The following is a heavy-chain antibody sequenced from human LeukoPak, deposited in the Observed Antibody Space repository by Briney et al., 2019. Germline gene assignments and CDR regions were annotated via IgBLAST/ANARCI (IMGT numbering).Heavy chain of an antibody. J-gene: IGHJ6*04. CDR2: INEGSTYT. Sequence: PGGSLRLSCAASGFSFSSYSMNWVRQAPGKGLEWVSYINEGSTYTYYAKSVKGRFTISGDNAKNSLYLQMNSLRGEDTAVYYCARDDAATARASGMDVWGKGTTVTVSS. CDR1: GFSFSSYS. CDR3: ARDDAATARASGMDV. V-gene: IGHV3-21*01. D-gene: IGHD6-6*01.